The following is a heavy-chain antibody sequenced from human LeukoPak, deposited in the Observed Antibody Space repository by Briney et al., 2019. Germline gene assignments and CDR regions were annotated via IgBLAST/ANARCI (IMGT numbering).Heavy chain of an antibody. V-gene: IGHV3-7*04. CDR2: IKQDGSEK. CDR1: GFTFSNYW. CDR3: PRGYGSYGY. Sequence: PAGGSLRLSCAASGFTFSNYWMSWVRQAPGKGLEWVANIKQDGSEKDSVDSVKGRFTISRDNAKNSLYLQMNSRRAEDTAVYYCPRGYGSYGYWGQGTLVTVSS. D-gene: IGHD3-16*01. J-gene: IGHJ4*02.